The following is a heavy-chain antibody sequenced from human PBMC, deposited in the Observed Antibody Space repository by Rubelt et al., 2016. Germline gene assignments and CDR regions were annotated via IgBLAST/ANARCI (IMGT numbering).Heavy chain of an antibody. CDR3: AKDSRIVGANGGMDV. D-gene: IGHD1-26*01. Sequence: YYADSVKGRFTISRDNAKTSLYLQMNSLRAEDTAVYYCAKDSRIVGANGGMDVWGQGTTVTVSS. V-gene: IGHV3-21*01. J-gene: IGHJ6*02.